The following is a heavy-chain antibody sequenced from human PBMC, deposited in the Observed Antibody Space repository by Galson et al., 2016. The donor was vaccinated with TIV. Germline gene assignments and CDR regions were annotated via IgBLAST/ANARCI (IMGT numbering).Heavy chain of an antibody. V-gene: IGHV6-1*01. CDR3: ARDRPWGYDFWSGYSGNYGMDV. D-gene: IGHD3-3*01. J-gene: IGHJ6*02. CDR1: GDSVSGNTAA. Sequence: CAISGDSVSGNTAAWNWVRQSPSRGLEWLGRTYYTSKWNTDYAVSVKGRIIIRPDTSMNQVSLQLSSVIPDDTAVYYCARDRPWGYDFWSGYSGNYGMDVWGQGTTVTVSS. CDR2: TYYTSKWNT.